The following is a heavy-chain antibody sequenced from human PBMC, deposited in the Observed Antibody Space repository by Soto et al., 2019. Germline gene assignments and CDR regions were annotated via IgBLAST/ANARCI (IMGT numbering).Heavy chain of an antibody. J-gene: IGHJ6*02. V-gene: IGHV4-34*01. CDR3: ARGRGVDTSDRGLYYYYGMDV. Sequence: PSETLSLTCAVYGGSFSGYYWSWIRQPPGKGLEWIGEINHSGSTNYNPSLKSRVTISVDTSKNQFSLKLSSVTAADTAVYYCARGRGVDTSDRGLYYYYGMDVWGQGTTVTVSS. CDR1: GGSFSGYY. CDR2: INHSGST. D-gene: IGHD3-10*01.